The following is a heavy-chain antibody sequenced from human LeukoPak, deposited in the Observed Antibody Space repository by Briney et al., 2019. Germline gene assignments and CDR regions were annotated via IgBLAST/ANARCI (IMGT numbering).Heavy chain of an antibody. Sequence: MSGGSLRLSCAPSGFTFSSYSMNWVRQAPGKGLEWVSSISSSSSYINYADSVKGRFTISRDNAKNSMYLQMNSLRAEDTAVYYCARVKAMVRGIMGALDIWGQGTMVTVSS. V-gene: IGHV3-21*01. CDR1: GFTFSSYS. CDR3: ARVKAMVRGIMGALDI. CDR2: ISSSSSYI. J-gene: IGHJ3*02. D-gene: IGHD3-10*01.